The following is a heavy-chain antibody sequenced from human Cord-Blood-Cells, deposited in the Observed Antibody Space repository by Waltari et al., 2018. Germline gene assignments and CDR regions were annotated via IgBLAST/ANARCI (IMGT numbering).Heavy chain of an antibody. CDR2: NSGSGGST. V-gene: IGHV3-23*01. CDR1: GFTFSSYA. Sequence: EVQLLESGGGLVQPGGSLRLSCAASGFTFSSYAMSWVRQAPGKGLEWVSANSGSGGSTYYADSVKGRFTISRDNSKNTLYLQMNSLRAEDTAVYYCAKARLPGGGSYYYWGQGTLVTVSS. CDR3: AKARLPGGGSYYY. D-gene: IGHD1-26*01. J-gene: IGHJ4*02.